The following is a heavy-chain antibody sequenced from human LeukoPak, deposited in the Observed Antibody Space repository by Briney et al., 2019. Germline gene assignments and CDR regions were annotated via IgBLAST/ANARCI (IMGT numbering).Heavy chain of an antibody. CDR3: TRAWADYLFDH. CDR1: GFVFTDYR. J-gene: IGHJ4*02. Sequence: GGSLRLSCVVSGFVFTDYRMNWVRQAPGKGLEWVSSISSSGNHIDYADSVKGRFTISRDKAKNSLYLQMDSLGAEDTAVYYCTRAWADYLFDHWGQGTLVTVSS. CDR2: ISSSGNHI. V-gene: IGHV3-21*01. D-gene: IGHD4-11*01.